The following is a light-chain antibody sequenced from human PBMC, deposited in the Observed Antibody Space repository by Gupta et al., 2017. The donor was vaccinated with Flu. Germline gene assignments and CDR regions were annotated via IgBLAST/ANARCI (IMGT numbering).Light chain of an antibody. Sequence: QSALTQPASVSGSPGQSITISCTGTSSDYVSWYQQHPGQAPKLLIYEVTNRPSGVSSRFSGSKSGNTASLTISALQAEDEADYYCSSYTSSNTLVFGGGTKLTVL. CDR2: EVT. V-gene: IGLV2-14*01. CDR3: SSYTSSNTLV. J-gene: IGLJ3*02. CDR1: SSDY.